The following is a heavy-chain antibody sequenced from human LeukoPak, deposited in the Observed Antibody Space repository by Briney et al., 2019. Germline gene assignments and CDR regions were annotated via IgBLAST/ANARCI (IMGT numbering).Heavy chain of an antibody. CDR3: ARDLRRGGWFDP. V-gene: IGHV4-30-2*01. J-gene: IGHJ5*02. CDR1: GGSISSGGYS. Sequence: PSETLSLTCAVSGGSISSGGYSWSWLRQPPGTGLEWIGYIYHSGSTYYNPSLKSRVTISVDRSKNQFSLKLSSVTAADTAVYYCARDLRRGGWFDPWGQGTLVTVSS. D-gene: IGHD3-10*01. CDR2: IYHSGST.